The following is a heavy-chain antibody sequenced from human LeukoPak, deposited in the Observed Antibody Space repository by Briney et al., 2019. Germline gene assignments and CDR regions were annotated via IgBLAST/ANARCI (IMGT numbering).Heavy chain of an antibody. Sequence: SVKVSCKGSGYTFTSYAMNWVRQAPGQGPEWMGGILPMLGRGNYPQKLQGRVTITAEESTNTVYMELSGLRSEDTATYYCAKEGGTFNWFDPWGQGTLVTVSA. D-gene: IGHD3-16*01. J-gene: IGHJ5*02. CDR3: AKEGGTFNWFDP. CDR2: ILPMLGRG. CDR1: GYTFTSYA. V-gene: IGHV1-69*13.